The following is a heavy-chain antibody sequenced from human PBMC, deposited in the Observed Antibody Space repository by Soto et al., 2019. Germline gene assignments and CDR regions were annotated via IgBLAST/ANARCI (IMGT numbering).Heavy chain of an antibody. D-gene: IGHD6-6*01. J-gene: IGHJ6*02. CDR2: IWYDGSNK. Sequence: GGSLRLSCAASGFTFSSYGMHWVRQAPGKGLEWVAVIWYDGSNKYYADSVKGRFTISRDNAKNTLYLQMNSLRAEDTAVYYCARDLQQLVQYGMDVWGQGKMVTVSS. V-gene: IGHV3-33*01. CDR1: GFTFSSYG. CDR3: ARDLQQLVQYGMDV.